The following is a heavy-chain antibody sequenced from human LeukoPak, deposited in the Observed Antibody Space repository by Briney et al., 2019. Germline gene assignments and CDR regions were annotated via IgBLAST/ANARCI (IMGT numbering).Heavy chain of an antibody. Sequence: GGSLRLSCAASAFTVSSNYMTWVRQAPGKGLEWVSVIYSGDSTYYADSVKGRFTISTDNAKNSLYLQLNSLRAEDTAVYYCAREWLSITGPQDVWGKGTTVTVSS. CDR3: AREWLSITGPQDV. CDR1: AFTVSSNY. J-gene: IGHJ6*04. CDR2: IYSGDST. D-gene: IGHD1-20*01. V-gene: IGHV3-53*01.